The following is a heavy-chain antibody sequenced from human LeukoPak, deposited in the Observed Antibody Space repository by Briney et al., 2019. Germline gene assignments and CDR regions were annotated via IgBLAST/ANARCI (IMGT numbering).Heavy chain of an antibody. J-gene: IGHJ3*02. V-gene: IGHV4-59*01. Sequence: SGTLSLTCTVSGGSMTNYYWSWIRQPPGKGLEYIGDVFYSGGTNYNTALKSRVTISIDTSKNQFSLKLSSATAADSAVYYCAREKAVAGGDAFDIWGQGTVVSVSS. CDR2: VFYSGGT. CDR3: AREKAVAGGDAFDI. CDR1: GGSMTNYY. D-gene: IGHD6-19*01.